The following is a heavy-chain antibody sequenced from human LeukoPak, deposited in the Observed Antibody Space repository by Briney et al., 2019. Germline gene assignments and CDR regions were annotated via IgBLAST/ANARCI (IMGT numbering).Heavy chain of an antibody. CDR2: INHSGST. V-gene: IGHV4-59*01. J-gene: IGHJ4*02. D-gene: IGHD3-9*01. CDR1: GGSISSYY. CDR3: ARGEDFERYYLAY. Sequence: PSETLSLTCTVSGGSISSYYWSWIRQPPGKGLEWIGEINHSGSTNYNPSLKSRVTISVDTSKNQFSLKLTSVTAADTAVYFCARGEDFERYYLAYWGQGTLVTVSS.